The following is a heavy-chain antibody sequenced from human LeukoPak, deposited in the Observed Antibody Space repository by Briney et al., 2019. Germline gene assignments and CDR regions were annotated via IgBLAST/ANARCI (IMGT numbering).Heavy chain of an antibody. CDR1: GYTFTSYG. Sequence: GASVKVSCKASGYTFTSYGISWVRQALGQGLEWMGWISAYNGNTNYAQKLQGRVTMTTDTSTSTAYMELRSLRSDDTAVYYCAVWNYYDSSNGYWGQGTLVTVSS. CDR2: ISAYNGNT. D-gene: IGHD3-22*01. J-gene: IGHJ4*02. CDR3: AVWNYYDSSNGY. V-gene: IGHV1-18*01.